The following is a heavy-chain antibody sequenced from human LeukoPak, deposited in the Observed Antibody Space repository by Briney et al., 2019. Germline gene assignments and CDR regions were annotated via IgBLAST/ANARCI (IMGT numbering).Heavy chain of an antibody. Sequence: GGSLRLSRAASGFTFDDYGMSWVRQAPGKGLEWVSGINWNGGSTGYADSVKGRFTISRDNAKNSLYLQMNSLRAEDTALYHCARDGRYCSSTSCYIDDYYYYGMDVWGQGTTVTVSS. D-gene: IGHD2-2*01. J-gene: IGHJ6*02. CDR1: GFTFDDYG. V-gene: IGHV3-20*01. CDR2: INWNGGST. CDR3: ARDGRYCSSTSCYIDDYYYYGMDV.